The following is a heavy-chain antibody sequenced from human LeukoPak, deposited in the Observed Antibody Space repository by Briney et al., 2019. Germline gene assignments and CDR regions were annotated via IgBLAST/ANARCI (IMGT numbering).Heavy chain of an antibody. CDR1: GLAFSTNS. CDR2: ISSSGSTI. CDR3: ARRGAYQLPPDYYYYMDV. V-gene: IGHV3-11*04. Sequence: GGSLRLSCAASGLAFSTNSMSWVRQAPGKGLEWVSYISSSGSTIYYADSAKGRFTISRDNAKNSLYLQMNSLRAEDTAVYYSARRGAYQLPPDYYYYMDVWGKGTTVTVSS. D-gene: IGHD2-2*01. J-gene: IGHJ6*03.